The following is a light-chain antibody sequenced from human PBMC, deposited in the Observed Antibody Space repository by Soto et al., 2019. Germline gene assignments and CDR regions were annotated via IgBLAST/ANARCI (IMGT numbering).Light chain of an antibody. J-gene: IGKJ1*01. Sequence: EIVMTQSPATLTVSPGERATLSCRASQSVSILLAWYQQKPGQTPRLLVYGASSRATGIPDRFSGSGSGTDFTLTISRLEPEDFVVYYCQQYGRSPTFGQGTKVDIK. CDR2: GAS. CDR3: QQYGRSPT. V-gene: IGKV3-20*01. CDR1: QSVSIL.